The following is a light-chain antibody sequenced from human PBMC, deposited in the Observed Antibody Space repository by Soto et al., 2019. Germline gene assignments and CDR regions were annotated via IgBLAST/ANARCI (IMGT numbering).Light chain of an antibody. CDR3: SSYISSSTPFV. CDR2: EVN. J-gene: IGLJ1*01. CDR1: SSDVGGYNY. V-gene: IGLV2-14*01. Sequence: QSALTQPASVSGSPGQSITISCTGTSSDVGGYNYVSWYQQHPGKAPKLMIYEVNNRPSGVSNRFSGSKSGNTASLTISGLQAEDEADYYCSSYISSSTPFVFGTGTKGTVL.